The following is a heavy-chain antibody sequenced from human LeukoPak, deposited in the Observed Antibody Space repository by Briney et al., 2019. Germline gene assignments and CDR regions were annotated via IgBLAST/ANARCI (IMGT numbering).Heavy chain of an antibody. Sequence: ASVKVSCKASGYTFTNYGFSRVRQAPGQGLEWMGWISAYNGNTNYAHKLQGRVTMTTDTSTSTAYMELRGLRSDDTAMYYCARDLAGDYSDYWGQGTLVTVSS. CDR2: ISAYNGNT. CDR1: GYTFTNYG. J-gene: IGHJ4*02. D-gene: IGHD3-10*01. V-gene: IGHV1-18*01. CDR3: ARDLAGDYSDY.